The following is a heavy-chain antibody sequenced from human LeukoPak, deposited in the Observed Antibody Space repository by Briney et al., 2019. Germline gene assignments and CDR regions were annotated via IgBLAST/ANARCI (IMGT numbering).Heavy chain of an antibody. CDR3: AKAPVTTCRGAFCYPFDY. V-gene: IGHV3-48*03. J-gene: IGHJ4*02. Sequence: GGSLRLSCAASGFTFSSYEMNWVRQAPGKGLEWVSYISSSGSTIYYADSVKGRFTISRDNAKNSLYLQMNRLRPEDAAVYYCAKAPVTTCRGAFCYPFDYWGLGTLVTVSS. CDR1: GFTFSSYE. CDR2: ISSSGSTI. D-gene: IGHD2-15*01.